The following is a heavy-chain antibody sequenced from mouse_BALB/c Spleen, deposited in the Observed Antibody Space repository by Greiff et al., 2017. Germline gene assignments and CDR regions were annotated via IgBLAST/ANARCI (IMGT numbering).Heavy chain of an antibody. J-gene: IGHJ4*01. V-gene: IGHV1S81*02. CDR1: GYTFTSYY. CDR2: INPSNGGT. CDR3: TRGVTTATDDAMDY. Sequence: QVQLQQSGAELVKPGASVKLSCKASGYTFTSYYMYWVKQRPGQGLEWIGEINPSNGGTNFNEKFKSKATLTVDKSTSTAYMQLSSLTSEDSAIYYCTRGVTTATDDAMDYWGQGTSVTVSA. D-gene: IGHD1-2*01.